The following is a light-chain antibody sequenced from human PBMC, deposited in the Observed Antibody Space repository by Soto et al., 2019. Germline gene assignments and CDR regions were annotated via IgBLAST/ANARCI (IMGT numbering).Light chain of an antibody. CDR1: QSVSSY. CDR3: QQRSNSVLT. V-gene: IGKV3-11*01. J-gene: IGKJ4*01. Sequence: EIVLTQSPAPLSLSPGERATLSCRASQSVSSYLAWYQQKPGQAPRLLIYDASNRATGIPARFSGSGSGTDFTLTISSLEPEDVAVYYCQQRSNSVLTFGGGTKVDIK. CDR2: DAS.